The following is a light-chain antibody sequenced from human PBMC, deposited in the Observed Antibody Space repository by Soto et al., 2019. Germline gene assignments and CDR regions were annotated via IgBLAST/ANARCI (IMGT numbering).Light chain of an antibody. J-gene: IGKJ5*01. V-gene: IGKV1-39*01. Sequence: QLTQFPSSLSASVGDRVTLTCRASRGVSSHLAWHQQKPGKAPKLLIYEVSTLQSGVPSRFSGSGSGTDFTLTISSLHPEDFATYFCQQSYSTPITFGQGTRLEI. CDR1: RGVSSH. CDR2: EVS. CDR3: QQSYSTPIT.